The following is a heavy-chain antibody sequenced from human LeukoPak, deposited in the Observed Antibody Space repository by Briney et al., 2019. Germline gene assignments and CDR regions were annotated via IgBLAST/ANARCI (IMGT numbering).Heavy chain of an antibody. J-gene: IGHJ3*02. CDR1: GYTFTNYD. CDR2: MNPNSGNT. Sequence: ASVKVSCKASGYTFTNYDINWVRQATGQGLEWMGWMNPNSGNTGYAQKFQGRVTMTRNTSISTAYMELSGLRSEDTAVYYCASRTRTGAFDIWGQGTMVTVSS. CDR3: ASRTRTGAFDI. D-gene: IGHD4-17*01. V-gene: IGHV1-8*01.